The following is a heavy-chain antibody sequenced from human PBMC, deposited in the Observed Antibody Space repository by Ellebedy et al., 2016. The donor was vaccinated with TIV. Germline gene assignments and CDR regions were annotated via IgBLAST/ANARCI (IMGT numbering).Heavy chain of an antibody. CDR3: ARDISVAAAEGYFDY. V-gene: IGHV4-34*01. D-gene: IGHD6-13*01. J-gene: IGHJ4*02. CDR2: IYYSGST. CDR1: GGSFSGYY. Sequence: MPSETLSLTCAVYGGSFSGYYWGWIRQPPGKGLEWIGSIYYSGSTYYNPSLTSRVTISVDTSKNQFSLKLGSVTAADTAVYYCARDISVAAAEGYFDYWGQGTLVTVSS.